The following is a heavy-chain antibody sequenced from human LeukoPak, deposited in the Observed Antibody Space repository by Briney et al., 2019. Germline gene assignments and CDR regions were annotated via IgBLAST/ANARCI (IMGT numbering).Heavy chain of an antibody. CDR2: ISGSGGST. CDR1: GFTFSGYG. Sequence: GGSLRLSCAASGFTFSGYGMSWVRQAPGKGLEWVSAISGSGGSTYYADSVKGRFTISRDNSKSTLYLQMNSLRAEDTAVYYCAKDQAYSSSRQLERGAGYFDYWGQGTLVTVSS. CDR3: AKDQAYSSSRQLERGAGYFDY. V-gene: IGHV3-23*01. D-gene: IGHD6-13*01. J-gene: IGHJ4*02.